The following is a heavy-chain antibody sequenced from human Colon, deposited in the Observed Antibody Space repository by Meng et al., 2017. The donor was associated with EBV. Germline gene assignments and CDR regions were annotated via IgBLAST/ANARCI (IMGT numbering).Heavy chain of an antibody. D-gene: IGHD5-24*01. V-gene: IGHV4-31*03. CDR3: ARGPSRWLQFSFDY. CDR2: IYYSGST. Sequence: QLQEPGPGLVKPSQTRSLPCTVSGGSISSGGYYWSWIRQHPGKGLEWIGYIYYSGSTYYNPSLKSRVTISIDTSKNQFSLKLSSVTAADTAVYYCARGPSRWLQFSFDYWGQGTLVTVSS. J-gene: IGHJ4*02. CDR1: GGSISSGGYY.